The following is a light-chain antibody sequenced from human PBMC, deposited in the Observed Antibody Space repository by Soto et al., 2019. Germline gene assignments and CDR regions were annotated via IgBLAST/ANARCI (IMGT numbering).Light chain of an antibody. CDR3: QQYNTWPRT. V-gene: IGKV3-15*01. CDR2: GAS. J-gene: IGKJ1*01. CDR1: QSVSTN. Sequence: EIVMTQSPATLSVPPGERATLSCRASQSVSTNCAWYQQRPGQAPRLLFYGASIRATSVPARFTASGSGTELTLTISSLQSEDFAVYYCQQYNTWPRTFGQGTKVDIK.